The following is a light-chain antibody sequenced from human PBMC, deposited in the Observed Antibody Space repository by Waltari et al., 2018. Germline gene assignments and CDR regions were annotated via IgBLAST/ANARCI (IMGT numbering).Light chain of an antibody. CDR3: ASWDDSLNGPV. CDR2: RNN. CDR1: RSNLRTNT. Sequence: QSVLTQPPSASGTPGQRVPISCSGSRSNLRTNTVNWYQQLPGAAPKVLIYRNNQRPSGVPDRFSGSKSVTSASLAISGLQSEDEAAYFCASWDDSLNGPVFGGGTTLTVL. V-gene: IGLV1-44*01. J-gene: IGLJ3*02.